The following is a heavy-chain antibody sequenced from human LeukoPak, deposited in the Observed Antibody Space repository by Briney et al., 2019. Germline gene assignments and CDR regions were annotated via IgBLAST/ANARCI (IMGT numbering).Heavy chain of an antibody. D-gene: IGHD6-13*01. CDR2: ISSSGSSI. Sequence: GGSLRLSCAASGFTFSSYSMNWVRQAPGKGLEWVSKISSSGSSIYYEDSVKGRFTISRDNAKNSLYLQMNSLRAEDTAVYYCARPYSISWELDSWGQGTLVTVSS. V-gene: IGHV3-48*04. CDR1: GFTFSSYS. J-gene: IGHJ5*01. CDR3: ARPYSISWELDS.